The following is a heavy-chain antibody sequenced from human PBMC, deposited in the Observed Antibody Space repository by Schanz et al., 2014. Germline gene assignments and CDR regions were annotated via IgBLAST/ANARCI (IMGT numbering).Heavy chain of an antibody. CDR2: INPSGGST. CDR3: VTEKRMESGTWAKAFDI. J-gene: IGHJ3*02. Sequence: QVQLVQSGAEVKKPGASVRLSCEASGYTFTSYDINWVRQAPGQGLEWMGIINPSGGSTSYAQKFQGRVTMTRDTSTSTVYMELSSLRSEDTAMYYCVTEKRMESGTWAKAFDIWGQGTWVTVSS. CDR1: GYTFTSYD. D-gene: IGHD3-3*01. V-gene: IGHV1-46*01.